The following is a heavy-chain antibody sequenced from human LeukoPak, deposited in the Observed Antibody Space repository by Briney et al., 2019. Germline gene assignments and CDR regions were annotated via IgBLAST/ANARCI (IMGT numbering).Heavy chain of an antibody. J-gene: IGHJ6*03. CDR1: GFTFSSYS. Sequence: GGSLRLSCAASGFTFSSYSMNWVRQAPGKGLEWVSSISSSSSYIYYADSVKGRFTISRDNAKNSLYLQMNSLRAEDTAVYYCARAFGELLSYYYYYMDVWGKGTTVTVSS. D-gene: IGHD3-10*01. CDR2: ISSSSSYI. V-gene: IGHV3-21*01. CDR3: ARAFGELLSYYYYYMDV.